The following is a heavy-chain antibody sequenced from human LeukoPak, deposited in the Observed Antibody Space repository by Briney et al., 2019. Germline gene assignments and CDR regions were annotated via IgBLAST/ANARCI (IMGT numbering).Heavy chain of an antibody. D-gene: IGHD1-26*01. Sequence: ASVKVSCKASGYTFTGYYMHWVRQAPGQGLEWMGIINPSGGSTSYAQKFQGRVTMTRDTSTSTVYMELSSLRSEDTAVYYCARDIRARGASYYGMDVWGQGTTVTVSS. CDR2: INPSGGST. J-gene: IGHJ6*02. V-gene: IGHV1-46*01. CDR3: ARDIRARGASYYGMDV. CDR1: GYTFTGYY.